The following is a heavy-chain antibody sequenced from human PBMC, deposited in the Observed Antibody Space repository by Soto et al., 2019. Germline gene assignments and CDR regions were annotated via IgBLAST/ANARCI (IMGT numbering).Heavy chain of an antibody. CDR1: GGTFSSYT. V-gene: IGHV1-69*02. J-gene: IGHJ4*02. Sequence: QVQLVQSGAEVKKPGSSVRVSCTPSGGTFSSYTISWVRQAPGQGLEWMGRIVPITGMTRYAQKFQGRLTITACTSTTTADLALSSLTSEDSAVYFCSRGVASLVDSWGQGTQVTVSS. CDR2: IVPITGMT. CDR3: SRGVASLVDS. D-gene: IGHD2-15*01.